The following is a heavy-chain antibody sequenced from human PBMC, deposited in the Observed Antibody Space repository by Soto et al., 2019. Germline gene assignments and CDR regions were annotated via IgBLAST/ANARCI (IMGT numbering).Heavy chain of an antibody. CDR1: GYSFVSYW. CDR3: ARGRHPCSSTTCSRWFDP. J-gene: IGHJ5*02. D-gene: IGHD2-2*01. CDR2: IYPADSDT. Sequence: RGESLKISCKGSGYSFVSYWIAWVRQKPGKGLEWMGTIYPADSDTRYSPSFQGQVTISVDLSIRTAYLQWSSLRASDTAMYFCARGRHPCSSTTCSRWFDPWGQGTLVTVSS. V-gene: IGHV5-51*01.